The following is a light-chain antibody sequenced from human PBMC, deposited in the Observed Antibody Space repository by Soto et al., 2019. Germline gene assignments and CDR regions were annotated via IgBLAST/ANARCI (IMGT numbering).Light chain of an antibody. V-gene: IGLV2-11*01. J-gene: IGLJ2*01. CDR3: CSYGGSYTWV. CDR2: DVS. CDR1: SGDVGGYNF. Sequence: QSALTQPRSVSGSPGQSVTISCTGTSGDVGGYNFVSWYQQHPGKVPTLVVFDVSHRPSGVPDRFSGSKSSNTASLTTSGLQAEDEADYYCCSYGGSYTWVFGGGTKLTVL.